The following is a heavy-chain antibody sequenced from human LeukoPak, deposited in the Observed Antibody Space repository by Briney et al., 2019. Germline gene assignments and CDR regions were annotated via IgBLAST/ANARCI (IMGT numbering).Heavy chain of an antibody. Sequence: ASVKVSCKASGYTFTNYDINWVRQAPGQGLEWMGWRNPNSGRTGFAQKFQGRLTMTADTSISTPYMELSSLTSDDTAVYYCARGPVSTHGMDVWGQGTTVTVSS. CDR3: ARGPVSTHGMDV. CDR2: RNPNSGRT. D-gene: IGHD6-13*01. V-gene: IGHV1-8*01. CDR1: GYTFTNYD. J-gene: IGHJ6*02.